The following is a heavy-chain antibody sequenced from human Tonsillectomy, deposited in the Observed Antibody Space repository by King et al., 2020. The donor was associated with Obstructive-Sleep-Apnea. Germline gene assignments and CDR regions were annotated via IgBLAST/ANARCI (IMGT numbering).Heavy chain of an antibody. Sequence: VQLVESGGGVVQPGRSLRLSCAASGFNFNVYYIHLVRQTPGKGLEWLAVISSDGGKKSYAESVKGRFTISRDNSKSTLYLQMNSLTTEDTAIYYCVRGSRLWFGEFWGRGTLVTVSA. J-gene: IGHJ4*02. CDR3: VRGSRLWFGEF. V-gene: IGHV3-30-3*01. D-gene: IGHD3-10*01. CDR2: ISSDGGKK. CDR1: GFNFNVYY.